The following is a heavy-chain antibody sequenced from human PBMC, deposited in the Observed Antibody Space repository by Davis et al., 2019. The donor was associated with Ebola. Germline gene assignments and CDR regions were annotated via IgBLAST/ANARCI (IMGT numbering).Heavy chain of an antibody. J-gene: IGHJ4*02. CDR3: ATLRYFDWLFPNGPDY. D-gene: IGHD3-9*01. V-gene: IGHV3-23*01. Sequence: GGSLRFSCAASGFTFSSYAMSWVRQAPGKGLEWVSAISGSGGSTYYADSVKGRFTISRDNSKNTLYLQMDSLRAEDTAVYYCATLRYFDWLFPNGPDYWGQGTLVTVSS. CDR1: GFTFSSYA. CDR2: ISGSGGST.